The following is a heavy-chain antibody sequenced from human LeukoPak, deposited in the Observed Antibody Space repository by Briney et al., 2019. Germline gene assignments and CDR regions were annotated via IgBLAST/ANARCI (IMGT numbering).Heavy chain of an antibody. D-gene: IGHD5-18*01. Sequence: SETLSLTCAVYGGSFSGYYWSRIRQPPGKGLEWMGEINHSGRTNYNPSLKSRVTISVDTSKNQFSLKLSSVTAADTAVYYCARARQLWLRCCFDYWGQGTLVTVSS. V-gene: IGHV4-34*01. CDR3: ARARQLWLRCCFDY. J-gene: IGHJ4*02. CDR1: GGSFSGYY. CDR2: INHSGRT.